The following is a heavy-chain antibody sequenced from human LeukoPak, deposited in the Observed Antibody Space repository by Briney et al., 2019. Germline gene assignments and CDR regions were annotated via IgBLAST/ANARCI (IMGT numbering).Heavy chain of an antibody. V-gene: IGHV4-59*01. D-gene: IGHD2-15*01. CDR1: GASISSYY. J-gene: IGHJ6*02. CDR2: IYYSGST. Sequence: KPSETLPLTCAASGASISSYYWSWIRQPPGKGLEWIGYIYYSGSTNYNPSLKSRVTISVDTSQNQFSLRLTSVTAADTAVYYCARVGGGNFYYYGMDVWGQGTAGTVSS. CDR3: ARVGGGNFYYYGMDV.